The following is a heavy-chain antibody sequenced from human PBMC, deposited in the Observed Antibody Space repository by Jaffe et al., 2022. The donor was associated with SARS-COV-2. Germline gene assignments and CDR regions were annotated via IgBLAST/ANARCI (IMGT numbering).Heavy chain of an antibody. V-gene: IGHV4-34*01. J-gene: IGHJ6*02. Sequence: QVQLQQWGAGLLKPSETLSLTCAVYGGSFSGYYWSWIRQPPGKGLEWIGEINHSGSTNYNPSLKSRVTISVDTSKNQFSLKLSSVTAADTAVYYCARGLAVAGIPLYYYGMDVWGQGTTVTVSS. CDR2: INHSGST. D-gene: IGHD6-19*01. CDR1: GGSFSGYY. CDR3: ARGLAVAGIPLYYYGMDV.